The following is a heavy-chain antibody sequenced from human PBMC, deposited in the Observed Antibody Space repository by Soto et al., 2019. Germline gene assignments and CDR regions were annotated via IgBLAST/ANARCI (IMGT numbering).Heavy chain of an antibody. CDR1: GGTFSDFT. Sequence: QVQLVQSGAEVRKPGSSVKVSCRASGGTFSDFTVTWVRQAPGQGLEWMGGIIPILEATKYAQTFQDRVTFTADESTSTVFMELISLKSEDTAVYFCATSYCCNECQPNRAFYYFGWDVWGQGTTVTVSS. CDR2: IIPILEAT. CDR3: ATSYCCNECQPNRAFYYFGWDV. J-gene: IGHJ6*02. D-gene: IGHD2-8*01. V-gene: IGHV1-69*01.